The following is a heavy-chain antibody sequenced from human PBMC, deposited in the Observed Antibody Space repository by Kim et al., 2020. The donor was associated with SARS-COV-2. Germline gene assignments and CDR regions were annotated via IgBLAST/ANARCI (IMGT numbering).Heavy chain of an antibody. V-gene: IGHV3-30*18. J-gene: IGHJ6*02. D-gene: IGHD6-19*01. CDR1: GFTFSSYG. CDR3: AKDRSGSGWSENRNGMDV. Sequence: GGSLRLSCAASGFTFSSYGMHWVRQAPGKGLEWVAVISYDGSNKYYADSVKGRFTISRDNSKNTLYLQMNSLRAEDTAVYYCAKDRSGSGWSENRNGMDVWGQGTTVTVSS. CDR2: ISYDGSNK.